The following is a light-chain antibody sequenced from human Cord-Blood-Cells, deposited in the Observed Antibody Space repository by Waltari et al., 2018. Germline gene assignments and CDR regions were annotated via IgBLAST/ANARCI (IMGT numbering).Light chain of an antibody. CDR2: KVS. Sequence: DVVMTQSPLSLPVTLGQPASIPCRSSQNLVNSDRNTYLNWFQQRPGQSPRRLIDKVSNRDTGVTDRFSGSGSGTDFTLKISRVEAEDVGVYYCMKGTPWQTFGQGTKVEIK. CDR1: QNLVNSDRNTY. V-gene: IGKV2-30*01. J-gene: IGKJ1*01. CDR3: MKGTPWQT.